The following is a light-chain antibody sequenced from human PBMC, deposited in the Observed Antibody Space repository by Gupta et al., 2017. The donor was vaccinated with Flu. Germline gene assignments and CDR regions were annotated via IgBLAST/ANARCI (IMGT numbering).Light chain of an antibody. CDR1: SGSIASNY. V-gene: IGLV6-57*01. Sequence: NFMLTQPHSVSQSPGKTVTISCTRSSGSIASNYVQWYQQRPGSSPTTVIYEHNRRPSGVPDRFSGSIDSSSNSASLTISGLKTEDEADYYCQSYDSTDQVFGGGTKLTGL. J-gene: IGLJ3*02. CDR3: QSYDSTDQV. CDR2: EHN.